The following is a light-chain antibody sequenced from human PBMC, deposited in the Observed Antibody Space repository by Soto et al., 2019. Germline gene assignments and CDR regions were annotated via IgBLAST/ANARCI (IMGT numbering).Light chain of an antibody. V-gene: IGLV2-8*01. J-gene: IGLJ1*01. Sequence: QSALSQPPSASGSLGQSVTISCTGSSSDVGGYKYVSWYQQHPGTAPKLMIYEVSKRPSGVPDRFSGSKSGNTASLTVSGLQADDEADYYCSLYAGSTDFVFGTGTKLTVL. CDR3: SLYAGSTDFV. CDR1: SSDVGGYKY. CDR2: EVS.